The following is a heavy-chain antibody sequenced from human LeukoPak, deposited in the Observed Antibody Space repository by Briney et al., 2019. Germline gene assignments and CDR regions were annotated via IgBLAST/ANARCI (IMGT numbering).Heavy chain of an antibody. Sequence: ASVKVSCKASGYTFTNYGISWVRQAPGQGLERMGWISGSNGNTNYAQKFQGRVTMTTDTSATTTYMELRSLRSEDTAVYYCARESLSGYCLDYWGQGTLVTVSS. J-gene: IGHJ4*02. CDR3: ARESLSGYCLDY. CDR1: GYTFTNYG. D-gene: IGHD3-22*01. CDR2: ISGSNGNT. V-gene: IGHV1-18*04.